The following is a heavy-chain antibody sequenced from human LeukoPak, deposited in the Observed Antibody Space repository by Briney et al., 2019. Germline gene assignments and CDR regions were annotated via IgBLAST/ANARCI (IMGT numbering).Heavy chain of an antibody. V-gene: IGHV4-61*02. D-gene: IGHD2/OR15-2a*01. CDR2: VYTSGST. CDR3: VRIREISMKTEGLGPLHYYMDV. Sequence: SQTLSLTCTVSGGSISSGNYYWSWIRQPAGKGLEWIGRVYTSGSTTYNPSLKSRVTISLDKSKNQFSLKLSSETAADPAVFSFVRIREISMKTEGLGPLHYYMDVWGKGTTVTISS. CDR1: GGSISSGNYY. J-gene: IGHJ6*03.